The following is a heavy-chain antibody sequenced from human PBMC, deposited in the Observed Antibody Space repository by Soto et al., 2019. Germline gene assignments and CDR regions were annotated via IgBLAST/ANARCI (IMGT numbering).Heavy chain of an antibody. CDR1: GGSVESSSC. CDR3: VRSVPAATWAYNGMDV. V-gene: IGHV4-4*02. CDR2: IYHSGTF. Sequence: KPSETLSLTCVVSGGSVESSSCWSWVRQAPGKGLEWIGEIYHSGTFNYNPSLASRVSVSVDKSTNQFSLNLNSVTAADTAVYYCVRSVPAATWAYNGMDVWGQGTTVTVSS. D-gene: IGHD2-15*01. J-gene: IGHJ6*02.